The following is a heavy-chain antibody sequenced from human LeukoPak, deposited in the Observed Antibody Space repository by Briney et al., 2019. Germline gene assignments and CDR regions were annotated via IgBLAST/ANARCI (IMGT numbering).Heavy chain of an antibody. J-gene: IGHJ3*02. CDR1: GFTFSGYY. CDR2: ISSSGSDI. V-gene: IGHV3-11*01. Sequence: GGSLRLSCVASGFTFSGYYMGWIRQAPGKGLEWISYISSSGSDIYYTGSMKGRFTISRDNAKNSLFLQMNSLRGDDTALYYCARGFYGGNPLDAFDIWGQGTMVTVPS. CDR3: ARGFYGGNPLDAFDI. D-gene: IGHD4-23*01.